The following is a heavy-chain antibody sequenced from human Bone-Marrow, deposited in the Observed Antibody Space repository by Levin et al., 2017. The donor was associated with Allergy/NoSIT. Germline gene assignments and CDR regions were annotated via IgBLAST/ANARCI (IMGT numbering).Heavy chain of an antibody. Sequence: GGSLRLSCAASGFTFSSYSIHWFRQAPGKGLEWLSYITSDSSAIKYADSVKGRFTMSRDNAKNSLFLQMSSLRAEDTALYYCARGIGSGAYMVNYWGQGTLVTVST. CDR2: ITSDSSAI. D-gene: IGHD3-10*01. V-gene: IGHV3-48*01. CDR3: ARGIGSGAYMVNY. J-gene: IGHJ4*02. CDR1: GFTFSSYS.